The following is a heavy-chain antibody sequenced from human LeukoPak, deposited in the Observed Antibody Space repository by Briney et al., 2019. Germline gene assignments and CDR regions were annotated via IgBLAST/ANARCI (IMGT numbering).Heavy chain of an antibody. CDR3: ARDRYCSGGRCYSGRFDP. D-gene: IGHD2-15*01. J-gene: IGHJ5*02. V-gene: IGHV4-59*01. Sequence: SETLSLTCSVSGGSISDYYWTWIRQPPGKGLEWIGYIYNSGSTNYNPSLKSRVTISVDTSKNQFSLKLSSVTAADTAVYYCARDRYCSGGRCYSGRFDPWGQGTLVTVSS. CDR1: GGSISDYY. CDR2: IYNSGST.